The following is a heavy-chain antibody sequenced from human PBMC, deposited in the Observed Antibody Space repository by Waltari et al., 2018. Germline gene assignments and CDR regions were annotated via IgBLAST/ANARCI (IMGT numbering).Heavy chain of an antibody. V-gene: IGHV3-74*01. D-gene: IGHD3-10*01. J-gene: IGHJ6*02. Sequence: EVQLVESGGGLVQPGGSLRLSCAASGFSFSTYWMNWARQAPGEGLVWVSRINPNGNIIVYADSVKGRFTTSRDNAKNTLYLQMNSLRDDDTAVYYCARSGFMDVWGQGTTVTVSS. CDR3: ARSGFMDV. CDR2: INPNGNII. CDR1: GFSFSTYW.